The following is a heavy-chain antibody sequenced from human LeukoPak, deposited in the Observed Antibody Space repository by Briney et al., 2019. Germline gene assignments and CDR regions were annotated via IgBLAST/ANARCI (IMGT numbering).Heavy chain of an antibody. V-gene: IGHV3-30*02. Sequence: GGSLRLSCAASGFTFSSYGMHWVRQAPGKGLEWVAFIRYDGSNKYYADSVKGRFTISRDNSRNTLYLQMNSLRTEDTAVYYCAKEYYDFWSGYPYYYYMDVWGKGTTVTVSS. D-gene: IGHD3-3*01. CDR3: AKEYYDFWSGYPYYYYMDV. CDR1: GFTFSSYG. J-gene: IGHJ6*03. CDR2: IRYDGSNK.